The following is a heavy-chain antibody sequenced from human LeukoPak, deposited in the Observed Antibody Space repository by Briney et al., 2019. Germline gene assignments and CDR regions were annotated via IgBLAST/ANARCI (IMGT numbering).Heavy chain of an antibody. J-gene: IGHJ3*02. Sequence: ASVKVSCKASGGTFSSYAINWVRQATGQGLEWMGWMNPNSGNTGYAQKFQGRVTMTRNTSISTAYMELSSLRSEDTAVYYCARTELLDAFDIWGQGTMVTVSS. CDR1: GGTFSSYA. CDR2: MNPNSGNT. D-gene: IGHD1-26*01. CDR3: ARTELLDAFDI. V-gene: IGHV1-8*02.